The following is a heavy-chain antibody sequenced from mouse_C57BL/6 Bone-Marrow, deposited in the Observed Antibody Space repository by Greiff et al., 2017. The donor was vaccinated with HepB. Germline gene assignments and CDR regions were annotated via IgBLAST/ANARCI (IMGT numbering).Heavy chain of an antibody. D-gene: IGHD1-1*01. J-gene: IGHJ1*03. CDR3: TIRKPYYYGSSGDWYFDV. CDR1: GYTFTSYW. CDR2: IYPGNSDT. Sequence: EVQLQQSGTVLARPGASVKMSCKTSGYTFTSYWMHWVKQRPGQGLEWIRAIYPGNSDTSYNQKFKGKAKLTAVTSASTAYMELSSLTNEESAVYYCTIRKPYYYGSSGDWYFDVWGTGTTVTVSS. V-gene: IGHV1-5*01.